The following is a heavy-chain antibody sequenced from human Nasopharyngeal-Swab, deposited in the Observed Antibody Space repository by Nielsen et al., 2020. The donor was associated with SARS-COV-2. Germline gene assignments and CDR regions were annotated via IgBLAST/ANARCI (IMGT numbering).Heavy chain of an antibody. CDR3: ARDLNWGYGY. CDR1: GFTFSSYG. CDR2: ISYDGSNK. J-gene: IGHJ4*02. D-gene: IGHD7-27*01. V-gene: IGHV3-30*03. Sequence: GESLKISCAASGFTFSSYGMHWVRQAPGKGPEWVAVISYDGSNKYYADSVKGRFTISRDNSKNTLYLQMNSLRAEDTAVYYCARDLNWGYGYWGQGALVTVSS.